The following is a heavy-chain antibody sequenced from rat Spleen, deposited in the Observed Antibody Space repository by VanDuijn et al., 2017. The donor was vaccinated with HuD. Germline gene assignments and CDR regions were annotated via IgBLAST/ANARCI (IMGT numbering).Heavy chain of an antibody. CDR2: ISYDGGDT. J-gene: IGHJ3*01. CDR3: TRDRVTIPFAY. CDR1: GFTFGDYY. Sequence: EVQLVESDGGLVQPGRSLKLSCAVSGFTFGDYYMAWVRQAPTKGLEWVTTISYDGGDTYYRDSVKGRFTISRDNAKRALYLQMNSLRSEDTATYYCTRDRVTIPFAYWGQGTLVTVSS. D-gene: IGHD1-10*01. V-gene: IGHV5-20*01.